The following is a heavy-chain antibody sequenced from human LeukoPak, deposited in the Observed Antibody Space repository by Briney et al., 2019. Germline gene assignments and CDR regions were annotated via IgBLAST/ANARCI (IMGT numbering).Heavy chain of an antibody. CDR2: IKGDGSEN. Sequence: PGGSLRLSCAASGISISTYWMSWVRQAPGKGLEWVANIKGDGSENYYVDSVKGRFTISRDNAKNSLYLQMNSLRAEDTAVYYCARDGMVRGVSDYWGQGTLVTVSS. CDR3: ARDGMVRGVSDY. D-gene: IGHD3-10*01. J-gene: IGHJ4*02. CDR1: GISISTYW. V-gene: IGHV3-7*01.